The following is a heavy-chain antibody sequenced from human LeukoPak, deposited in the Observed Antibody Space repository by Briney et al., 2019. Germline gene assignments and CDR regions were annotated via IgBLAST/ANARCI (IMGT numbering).Heavy chain of an antibody. Sequence: GGSLRLSCAASGFTFSSYSVNWVRHAPGKGLERVSYISSSSSTIYYADSVKGRFTISRDNAKNSLYLQMNSLRAEDTAVYYCAKDLFDYVWGSYRPTPFDYWGQGTLVTVSS. CDR1: GFTFSSYS. CDR3: AKDLFDYVWGSYRPTPFDY. D-gene: IGHD3-16*02. J-gene: IGHJ4*02. CDR2: ISSSSSTI. V-gene: IGHV3-48*01.